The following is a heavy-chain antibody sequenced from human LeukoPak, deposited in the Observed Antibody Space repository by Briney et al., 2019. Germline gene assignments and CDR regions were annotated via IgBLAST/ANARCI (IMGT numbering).Heavy chain of an antibody. D-gene: IGHD2-2*01. V-gene: IGHV4-59*08. CDR3: ARRAAVYCSSTSCYGGYFDY. CDR2: IYYSGST. Sequence: SETLSLTCTVSGGSISSYYWSWIRQPPGKGLEWIGYIYYSGSTNYNPSLKSRVTISVGTSKNQFSLKLSSVTAADTAVYYCARRAAVYCSSTSCYGGYFDYWGQGTLVTVSS. CDR1: GGSISSYY. J-gene: IGHJ4*02.